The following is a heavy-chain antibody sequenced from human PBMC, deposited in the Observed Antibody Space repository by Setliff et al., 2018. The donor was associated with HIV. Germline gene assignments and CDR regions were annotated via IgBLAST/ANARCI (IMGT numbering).Heavy chain of an antibody. CDR2: ISNTGSST. Sequence: GGSLRLSCAATGFTFSSYVLHWVRQAPGKGLEWLSGISNTGSSTYYGDSVKGRFTISRDKSRNIVFLQMKSLRVEDTALYYCAKAAFNLAAAGGPLDMWGPGTVVTVSS. CDR3: AKAAFNLAAAGGPLDM. V-gene: IGHV3-23*01. CDR1: GFTFSSYV. J-gene: IGHJ3*02. D-gene: IGHD6-13*01.